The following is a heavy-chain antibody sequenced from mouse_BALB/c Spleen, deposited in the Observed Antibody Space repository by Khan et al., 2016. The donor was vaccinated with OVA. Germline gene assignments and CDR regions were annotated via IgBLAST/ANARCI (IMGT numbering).Heavy chain of an antibody. CDR2: IYPGSGSA. V-gene: IGHV1-81*01. J-gene: IGHJ3*01. CDR1: GYTFTGYV. Sequence: QVQLQQSGPELVKPGASVKMSCKASGYTFTGYVITWVKQRTGQGLEWIGEIYPGSGSAYYNEKFKDKATLTADKSSDTAYMQLSSLTSEDSAVYFCARSYGGAWFAYWGQGTLVTASA. D-gene: IGHD1-2*01. CDR3: ARSYGGAWFAY.